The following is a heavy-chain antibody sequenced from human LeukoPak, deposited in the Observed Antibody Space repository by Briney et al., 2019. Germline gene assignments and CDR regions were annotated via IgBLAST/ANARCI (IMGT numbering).Heavy chain of an antibody. CDR3: AKDLSSGYLGFDY. V-gene: IGHV3-33*06. CDR2: IWNDGSEK. CDR1: GFTFSTYG. J-gene: IGHJ4*02. D-gene: IGHD3-22*01. Sequence: GGSLRLSCAASGFTFSTYGMQWVRQAPGKGLEWVAVIWNDGSEKYYADSMKGRFTISRDNSKNMLYLQMNSLRAEDTALYYCAKDLSSGYLGFDYWGQGTLVTVSS.